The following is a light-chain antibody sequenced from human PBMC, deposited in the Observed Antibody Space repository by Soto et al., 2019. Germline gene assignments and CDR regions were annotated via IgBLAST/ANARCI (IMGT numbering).Light chain of an antibody. V-gene: IGKV1-5*01. Sequence: DVQMSQSPSTVSASVGDRVTITCRASQNINTWLAWYQQKPGEPPQLLIHDASSLASGVPPRFSGGGSATKFTLTINNLRPDDSATYYCQQSATYPFTFGQGTKLEIK. CDR1: QNINTW. CDR3: QQSATYPFT. CDR2: DAS. J-gene: IGKJ2*01.